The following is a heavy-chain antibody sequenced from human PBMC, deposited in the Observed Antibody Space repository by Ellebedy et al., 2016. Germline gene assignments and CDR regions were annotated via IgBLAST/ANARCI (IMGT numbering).Heavy chain of an antibody. CDR3: VTRHNGAFDI. Sequence: GGSLRLSXAVSGFSVTSNDMSWVRQAPGKGLELVSLIYAGGASYYADSVKGRFTISRDNSKKTLYLQMTSLGAEDTAFYYCVTRHNGAFDIWGQGTMVTVSS. D-gene: IGHD1-1*01. J-gene: IGHJ3*02. CDR2: IYAGGAS. CDR1: GFSVTSND. V-gene: IGHV3-53*01.